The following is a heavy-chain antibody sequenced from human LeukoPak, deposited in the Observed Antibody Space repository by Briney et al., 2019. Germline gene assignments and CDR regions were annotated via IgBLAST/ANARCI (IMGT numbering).Heavy chain of an antibody. CDR2: ISGSGGST. V-gene: IGHV3-23*01. D-gene: IGHD6-13*01. Sequence: GSLRPSCAASGFTFSSYAMSWVRQAPGKGLECVSPISGSGGSTSYADSVKGRFTISRDNSKNTLFLQMNSLRADDTAIYYCAKLGAAGGTYYMDVWGKGTTVTVSS. CDR3: AKLGAAGGTYYMDV. CDR1: GFTFSSYA. J-gene: IGHJ6*03.